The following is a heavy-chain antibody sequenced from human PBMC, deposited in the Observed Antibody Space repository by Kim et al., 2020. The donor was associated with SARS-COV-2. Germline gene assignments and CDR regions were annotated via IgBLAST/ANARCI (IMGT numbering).Heavy chain of an antibody. CDR3: AKDGLDY. CDR2: ISYDGSNK. V-gene: IGHV3-30*18. J-gene: IGHJ4*02. Sequence: GGSLRLSCAASGFTFSSYGMHWVRQAPGKGLEWVAVISYDGSNKYYADSVKGRFTISRDNSKNTLYLQMNSLRAEDTAVYYCAKDGLDYWGQGTLVTVSS. CDR1: GFTFSSYG.